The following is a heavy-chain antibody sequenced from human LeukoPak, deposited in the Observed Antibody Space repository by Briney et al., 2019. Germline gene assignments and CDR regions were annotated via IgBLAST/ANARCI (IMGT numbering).Heavy chain of an antibody. CDR3: ARVDSTSPHELDY. J-gene: IGHJ4*02. D-gene: IGHD6-6*01. V-gene: IGHV1-46*01. Sequence: ASVKVSCKASGYTFTGYHMHWVRQAPGQGLEWMGMITPSGGISYAQKFQGRVTMTRDMSTNTVYMELSSLRSEDTAVYYCARVDSTSPHELDYWGQGTLVTVSS. CDR1: GYTFTGYH. CDR2: ITPSGGI.